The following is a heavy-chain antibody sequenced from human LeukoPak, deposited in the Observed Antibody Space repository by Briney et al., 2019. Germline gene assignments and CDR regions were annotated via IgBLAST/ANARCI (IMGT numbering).Heavy chain of an antibody. J-gene: IGHJ6*02. D-gene: IGHD6-19*01. CDR1: GYTFTGYY. CDR3: ARDPYSSGWYSWAQNYYYGMDV. CDR2: INPNSGGT. V-gene: IGHV1-2*06. Sequence: ASVKVSCKASGYTFTGYYMHWVRQAPGQGLEWMGRINPNSGGTNYAQEFQGRVTMTRDTSISTAYMGLSRLRSDDTAVYYCARDPYSSGWYSWAQNYYYGMDVWGQGTTVTVSS.